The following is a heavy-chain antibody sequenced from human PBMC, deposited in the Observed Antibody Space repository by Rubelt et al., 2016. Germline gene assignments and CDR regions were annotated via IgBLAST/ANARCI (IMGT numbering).Heavy chain of an antibody. CDR1: GGSFSGYY. Sequence: QVQLQQWGAGLLKPSETLSLTCAVYGGSFSGYYWSWIRQPPGKGLEWIGEINHSGSTNYNPSLKSRVTIPAATSKNQFSLKLSAVTAADTAVDYGARGHSGYDEGVAHVCDIWGQGTRVTVSS. D-gene: IGHD5-12*01. CDR3: ARGHSGYDEGVAHVCDI. CDR2: INHSGST. V-gene: IGHV4-34*01. J-gene: IGHJ3*02.